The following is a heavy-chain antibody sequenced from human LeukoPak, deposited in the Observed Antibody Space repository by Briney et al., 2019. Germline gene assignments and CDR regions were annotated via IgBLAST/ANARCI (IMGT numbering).Heavy chain of an antibody. CDR3: ARGAGYSSGWSRFDP. V-gene: IGHV1-69*06. Sequence: SVKVSCKASGGTFSRYAISWVRQAPGQGLEWMGGIIPIFGTANYAQKFQGRVTITADKSTSTAYMELSSLRSEDTAVYYCARGAGYSSGWSRFDPWGQGTLVTVSS. J-gene: IGHJ5*02. CDR2: IIPIFGTA. CDR1: GGTFSRYA. D-gene: IGHD6-19*01.